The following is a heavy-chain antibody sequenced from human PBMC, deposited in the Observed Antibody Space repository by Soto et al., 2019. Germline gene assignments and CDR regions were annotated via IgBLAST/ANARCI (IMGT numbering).Heavy chain of an antibody. D-gene: IGHD3-3*01. J-gene: IGHJ6*02. V-gene: IGHV1-8*01. CDR2: MNPNSGNT. CDR1: GYTFTNYD. Sequence: ASVKVSCKASGYTFTNYDINWVRQATGQGLEWMGWMNPNSGNTVFAQKFQGRVNMTRDTSTGTAYMELSSLRSEDTAVYYCARPRGVVGDRLYYYYGMDVWGQGTTVTVSS. CDR3: ARPRGVVGDRLYYYYGMDV.